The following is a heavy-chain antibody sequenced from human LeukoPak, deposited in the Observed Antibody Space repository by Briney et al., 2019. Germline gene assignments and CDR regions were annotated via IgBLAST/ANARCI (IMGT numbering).Heavy chain of an antibody. J-gene: IGHJ4*02. CDR3: ARQKIQLWLLGFDY. D-gene: IGHD5-18*01. CDR1: GGSISSSSYY. Sequence: SETLSLTCTVSGGSISSSSYYWGWIRQPPGKGLEWIGSIYYSGSTYYNPSLKSRVTISVDTSKNQFSLKLSSVTAADTAVYYCARQKIQLWLLGFDYWGQGTLVTVSS. CDR2: IYYSGST. V-gene: IGHV4-39*01.